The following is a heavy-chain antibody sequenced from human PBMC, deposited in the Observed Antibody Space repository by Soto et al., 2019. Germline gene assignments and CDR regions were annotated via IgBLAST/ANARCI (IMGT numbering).Heavy chain of an antibody. V-gene: IGHV3-23*01. CDR1: GFTFDSCV. CDR3: AKDPPSGRIQPDYGMDV. CDR2: SSESGRYT. D-gene: IGHD1-1*01. J-gene: IGHJ6*02. Sequence: GGSLRFSGVASGFTFDSCVMSWVRRAPGKGLEWLPLSSESGRYTAYEGSVKGRFTISRDNSKNTLYLQMNSLRDEYTAVYYCAKDPPSGRIQPDYGMDVWGQGTTVTVSS.